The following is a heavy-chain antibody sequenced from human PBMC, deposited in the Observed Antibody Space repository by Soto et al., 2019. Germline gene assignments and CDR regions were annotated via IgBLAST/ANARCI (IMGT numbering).Heavy chain of an antibody. CDR3: AKEMYYDILTGYYP. Sequence: GGSLRLSCAASGFTFSSYAMSWVRQAPGKGLEWVSAISGSGGSTYYADSVKGRFTISRDNSKNTLYLEMNSLRAEDTYVYYCAKEMYYDILTGYYPWGQGTLVTVSS. J-gene: IGHJ5*02. V-gene: IGHV3-23*01. CDR2: ISGSGGST. CDR1: GFTFSSYA. D-gene: IGHD3-9*01.